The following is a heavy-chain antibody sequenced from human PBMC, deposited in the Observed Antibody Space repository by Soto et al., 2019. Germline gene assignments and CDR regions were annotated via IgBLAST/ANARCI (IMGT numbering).Heavy chain of an antibody. V-gene: IGHV4-30-4*01. Sequence: QVQLQESGPGLVKPSQTLSLTCTVSGGSISSGDYYWSWIRQPPGKGLEWIGYIYYSGSTYYNPSLKSRVTISVDPSKNPFSLKLSSVTAADTAVYYCARGGGSYYQLDYWGQGTLVTVSS. CDR3: ARGGGSYYQLDY. D-gene: IGHD1-26*01. CDR1: GGSISSGDYY. J-gene: IGHJ4*02. CDR2: IYYSGST.